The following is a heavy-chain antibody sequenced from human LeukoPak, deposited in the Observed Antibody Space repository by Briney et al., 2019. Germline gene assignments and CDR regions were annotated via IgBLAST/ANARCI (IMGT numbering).Heavy chain of an antibody. D-gene: IGHD1-26*01. CDR3: ARGGGSYGGFDY. CDR2: ISSSSSHI. J-gene: IGHJ4*02. V-gene: IGHV3-21*01. Sequence: GGSLRLSCVVSGFTFTGYSMNWVRHAPGKGLEWVSSISSSSSHIFYADSVKGRFTISRDNARNALDLQMNSLRAEDAAVYYCARGGGSYGGFDYWGQGTLVTVSS. CDR1: GFTFTGYS.